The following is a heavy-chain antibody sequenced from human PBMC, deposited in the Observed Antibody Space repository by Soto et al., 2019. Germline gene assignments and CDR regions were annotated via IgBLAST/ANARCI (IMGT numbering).Heavy chain of an antibody. J-gene: IGHJ3*02. V-gene: IGHV3-53*01. CDR2: IYSGGST. CDR3: ASYPAGDDAFDI. CDR1: GFTVSSNY. D-gene: IGHD3-16*01. Sequence: EVQLVESGGGLIQPGGSLRLSCAASGFTVSSNYMSWVRQAPGKGLEWVSVIYSGGSTYYADSVKGRFTISRDNSKNTLYRQMTSLRAEDTAVYYCASYPAGDDAFDIWGQGTMVTVSS.